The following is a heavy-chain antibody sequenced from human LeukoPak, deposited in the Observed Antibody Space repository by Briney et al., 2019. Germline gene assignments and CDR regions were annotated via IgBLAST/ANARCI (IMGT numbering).Heavy chain of an antibody. Sequence: KGXXXVSTISGSGGGTYYADSVKGRFTISRDNSKNTLYLQMNSLRAEDTAVYYCAKDRLVQYPAPDYWGQGTLVTVSS. V-gene: IGHV3-23*01. D-gene: IGHD4-11*01. CDR3: AKDRLVQYPAPDY. CDR2: ISGSGGGT. J-gene: IGHJ4*02.